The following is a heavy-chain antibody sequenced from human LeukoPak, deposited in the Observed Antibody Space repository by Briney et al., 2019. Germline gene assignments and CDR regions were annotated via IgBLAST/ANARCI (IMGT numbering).Heavy chain of an antibody. CDR1: GGSISSYY. CDR2: IYYSGST. Sequence: SETLSLTCTVSGGSISSYYWSWIRQPPGKGLEWIGYIYYSGSTSYNPSLKSRVTISVDTSKNQFSLKLSSVTAADTAVFYCASGCSYGHFDYWGQGTLVTVSS. CDR3: ASGCSYGHFDY. V-gene: IGHV4-59*08. J-gene: IGHJ4*02. D-gene: IGHD5-18*01.